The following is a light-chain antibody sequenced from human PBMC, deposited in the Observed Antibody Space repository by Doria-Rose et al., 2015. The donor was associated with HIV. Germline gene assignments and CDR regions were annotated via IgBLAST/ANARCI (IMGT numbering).Light chain of an antibody. J-gene: IGKJ1*01. CDR1: QNINRF. V-gene: IGKV1-39*01. CDR2: AAS. Sequence: TQSPSSLSASVGDRVTITCRASQNINRFLNWYQQKPGKVPKVLIYAASSLQSGFPSRFSGSGSGTDFTLTISSLQPEDFATYYCQQSFSTPRTFGQGTKVEIK. CDR3: QQSFSTPRT.